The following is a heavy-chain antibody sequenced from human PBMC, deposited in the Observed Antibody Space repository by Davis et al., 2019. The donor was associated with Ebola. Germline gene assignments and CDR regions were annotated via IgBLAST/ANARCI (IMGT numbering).Heavy chain of an antibody. Sequence: PSETLSLTCTVSGGSLSQGVHCWSWIRQTPGMGLEWIRPMYSSGSTYYNPSLKSRLTLSVDTSRNHFSLELTSVTSADTAIHYCARNSSGFGHYDHWGQGILITVSS. CDR1: GGSLSQGVHC. CDR2: MYSSGST. J-gene: IGHJ5*02. V-gene: IGHV4-61*03. D-gene: IGHD3-22*01. CDR3: ARNSSGFGHYDH.